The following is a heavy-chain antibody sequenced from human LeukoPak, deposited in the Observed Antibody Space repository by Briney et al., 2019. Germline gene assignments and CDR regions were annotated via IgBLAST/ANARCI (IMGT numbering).Heavy chain of an antibody. D-gene: IGHD1-1*01. J-gene: IGHJ4*02. CDR1: GFTFSNAW. Sequence: PGGSLRLSCAASGFTFSNAWVSWVRQAPGKGLEWVANIKQDGSEKYYVDSVKGRFTISRDNAKNSLYLRMNSLRAEDTAVYYCARSPLETDYWGQGTLVTVSS. CDR2: IKQDGSEK. V-gene: IGHV3-7*01. CDR3: ARSPLETDY.